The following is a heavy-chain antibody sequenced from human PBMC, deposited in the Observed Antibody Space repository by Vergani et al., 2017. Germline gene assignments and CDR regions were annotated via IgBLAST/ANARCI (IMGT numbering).Heavy chain of an antibody. V-gene: IGHV3-23*04. Sequence: EVQLVESGGDLAQPGGSLTLSCVAYGLVFSDYTMSWVRQAPGRGLEWVSIISGSATGGVTDVADSVKGRFTIFRDNSKNTLYLQMNSLRAEDTAVYYCAKLPSWRIVGPLYYFDSWGQGTLVTVSS. CDR1: GLVFSDYT. D-gene: IGHD1-26*01. CDR3: AKLPSWRIVGPLYYFDS. CDR2: ISGSATGGVT. J-gene: IGHJ4*02.